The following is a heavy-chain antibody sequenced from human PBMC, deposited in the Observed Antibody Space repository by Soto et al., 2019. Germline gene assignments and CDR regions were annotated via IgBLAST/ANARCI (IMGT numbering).Heavy chain of an antibody. V-gene: IGHV3-30*18. CDR2: ISYDGSNK. J-gene: IGHJ3*02. Sequence: QVQLVESGGGVVQPGRSLRLSCAASGFTFSSYGMHWVRQAPGKGLEWVAVISYDGSNKYYADSVKGRFTISRDNSKNTLYLQMNSLRAEDTAVYYCAKDASYSSSWSGDDAFDIWGQGTMVTVSS. CDR1: GFTFSSYG. CDR3: AKDASYSSSWSGDDAFDI. D-gene: IGHD6-13*01.